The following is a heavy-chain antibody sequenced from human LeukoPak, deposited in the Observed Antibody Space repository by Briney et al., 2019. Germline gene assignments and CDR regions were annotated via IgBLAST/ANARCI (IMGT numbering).Heavy chain of an antibody. J-gene: IGHJ4*02. CDR3: ARHRASGSGCYYIRYFDY. CDR2: IYPSDADT. V-gene: IGHV5-51*01. Sequence: GEPLKISCKGSRYSFSTYWIGWVRQMPRKGLAWMGIIYPSDADTRYSPSFQGQVTISADKYISTAYLQWSSLKASDSAMYYCARHRASGSGCYYIRYFDYWGQGTLVTVSS. D-gene: IGHD3-10*01. CDR1: RYSFSTYW.